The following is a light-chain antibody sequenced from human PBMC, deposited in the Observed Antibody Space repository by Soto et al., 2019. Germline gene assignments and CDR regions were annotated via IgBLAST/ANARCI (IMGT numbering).Light chain of an antibody. J-gene: IGKJ1*01. CDR3: QQHRT. CDR1: LRLGSSY. CDR2: GAS. V-gene: IGKV3-20*01. Sequence: VLTQSPGTLSLSPGERATLSCRATLRLGSSYFAWYQQKPGQAPRLLIYGASSRAAGIPDRFTGSGSGTEFTLTISRLEPEDFAVYFCQQHRTFGQGTKVDIK.